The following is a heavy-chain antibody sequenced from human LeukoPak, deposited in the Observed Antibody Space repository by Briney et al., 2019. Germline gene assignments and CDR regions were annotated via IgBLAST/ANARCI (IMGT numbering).Heavy chain of an antibody. D-gene: IGHD1-26*01. Sequence: SETLSLTCTVSNDSFSSYYWSWIRQPPGKGLEWIGFIYYSGSTNYNPSLKSRVTISLDTSKNQFSLKLSSVTAADTAVYYCARTGIVGATIDAFDIWGQGTMVTVSS. CDR2: IYYSGST. V-gene: IGHV4-59*08. J-gene: IGHJ3*02. CDR1: NDSFSSYY. CDR3: ARTGIVGATIDAFDI.